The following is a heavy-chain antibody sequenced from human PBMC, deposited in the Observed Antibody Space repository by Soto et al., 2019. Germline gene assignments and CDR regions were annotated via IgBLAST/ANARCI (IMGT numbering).Heavy chain of an antibody. D-gene: IGHD5-18*01. V-gene: IGHV3-23*01. Sequence: EVQLLESGGGLVQPGGSLRLSCAASGFTFSSYAMTWVRQAPGKGLQWVSAITGSGGDTYYADSVMGRFTISRDNSKNTLYLQKNSLRAEDTAIYYCAKLGAMAYFDYWGQGTLVTVSS. CDR3: AKLGAMAYFDY. CDR2: ITGSGGDT. J-gene: IGHJ4*02. CDR1: GFTFSSYA.